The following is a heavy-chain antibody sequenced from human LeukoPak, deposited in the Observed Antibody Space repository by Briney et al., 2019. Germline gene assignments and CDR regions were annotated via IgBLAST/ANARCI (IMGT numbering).Heavy chain of an antibody. D-gene: IGHD2-21*02. CDR2: INPHSGGT. J-gene: IGHJ6*03. CDR1: GYTFTSYY. CDR3: ARGVTARGFYYMDI. Sequence: ASVKVSCKASGYTFTSYYMHWVRQAPGQGLEWMGWINPHSGGTNYAQEFQGRVTMTRDTSISTAYMELSSLRPDDTAVYSCARGVTARGFYYMDIWGNGTTVTISS. V-gene: IGHV1-2*02.